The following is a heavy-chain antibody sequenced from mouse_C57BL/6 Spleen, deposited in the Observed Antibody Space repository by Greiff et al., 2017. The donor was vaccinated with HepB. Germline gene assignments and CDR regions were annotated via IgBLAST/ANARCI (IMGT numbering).Heavy chain of an antibody. Sequence: QVQLQQPGAELVMPGASVKLSCKASGYTFTSYWMHWVKQRPGQGLEWIGEIDPSDSYTNYNQKFKGKSTLTVDKSSSTAYMQLSSLTSEDSPVYYCARSYYSKRDYAMDYWGQGTSVTVSS. CDR1: GYTFTSYW. CDR2: IDPSDSYT. J-gene: IGHJ4*01. D-gene: IGHD2-5*01. V-gene: IGHV1-69*01. CDR3: ARSYYSKRDYAMDY.